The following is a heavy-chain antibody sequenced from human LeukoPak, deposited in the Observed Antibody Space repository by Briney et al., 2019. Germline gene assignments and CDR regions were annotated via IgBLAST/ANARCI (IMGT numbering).Heavy chain of an antibody. V-gene: IGHV4-34*01. CDR3: ARVRGGDSDY. J-gene: IGHJ4*02. Sequence: SETLSLTCAVYGVSFSGYYWSWIRQPPGKGLEWIGEINHSGSTNYNPSLKSRVTISVDTSKNQFSLKLSSATAADTAVYYCARVRGGDSDYWGQGTLVTVSS. CDR2: INHSGST. D-gene: IGHD3-10*01. CDR1: GVSFSGYY.